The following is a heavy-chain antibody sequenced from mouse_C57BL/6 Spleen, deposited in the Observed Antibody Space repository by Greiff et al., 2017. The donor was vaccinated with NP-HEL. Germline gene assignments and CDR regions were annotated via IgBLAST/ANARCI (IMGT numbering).Heavy chain of an antibody. V-gene: IGHV5-9-1*02. CDR1: GFTFSSYA. J-gene: IGHJ3*01. Sequence: VQLKESGEGLVKPGGSLKLSCAASGFTFSSYAMSWVRQTPEKRLEWVAYISSGGDYIYYADTVKGRFTISRDNARNTLYLQMSSLKSEDTAMYYCTREGYDYDSPWFAYWGQGTLVTVSA. D-gene: IGHD2-4*01. CDR2: ISSGGDYI. CDR3: TREGYDYDSPWFAY.